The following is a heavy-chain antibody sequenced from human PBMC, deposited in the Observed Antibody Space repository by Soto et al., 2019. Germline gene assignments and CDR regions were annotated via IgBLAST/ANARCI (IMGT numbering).Heavy chain of an antibody. Sequence: QVQLQESGPGLVKPSETLSLTCTVSGVSISSYYWSWIRQPPGEGPEWIGNIFYDGTINYNPSLRRRVTISVDTSKNQVSLRLSSVTAADTAIYYCARDIRYIGSFYYFDYWGQGSLVTVSS. V-gene: IGHV4-59*01. CDR1: GVSISSYY. CDR2: IFYDGTI. D-gene: IGHD3-10*01. CDR3: ARDIRYIGSFYYFDY. J-gene: IGHJ4*02.